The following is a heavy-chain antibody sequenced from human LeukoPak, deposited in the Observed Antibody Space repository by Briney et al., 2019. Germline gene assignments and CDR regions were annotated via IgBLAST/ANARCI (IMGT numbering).Heavy chain of an antibody. CDR3: ARHGSGWRFDY. J-gene: IGHJ4*02. Sequence: PSETLSVTCTVSGGSISTYYWSWIRQPPGKGLEWIGYINHSGYTNSNPSLKSRVTISVDTSKNQLSLKLSSVTAADTAVYYCARHGSGWRFDYWGQGTLVTVSS. CDR2: INHSGYT. CDR1: GGSISTYY. V-gene: IGHV4-59*08. D-gene: IGHD6-19*01.